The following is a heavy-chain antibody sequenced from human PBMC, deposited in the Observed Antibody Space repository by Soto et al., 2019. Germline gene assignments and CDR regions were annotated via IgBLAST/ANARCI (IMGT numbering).Heavy chain of an antibody. D-gene: IGHD6-13*01. CDR1: GGSISISNW. CDR3: ARGVAAALYNWFDP. Sequence: PXGTLSLRCAVSGGSISISNWWSCVRQAPGKGLEWIGEIYHSGSTNYNPSLKSRVTISVDKSKNQFSLKLSSVTAADTAVYYCARGVAAALYNWFDPWGQGTLVTVSS. V-gene: IGHV4-4*02. CDR2: IYHSGST. J-gene: IGHJ5*02.